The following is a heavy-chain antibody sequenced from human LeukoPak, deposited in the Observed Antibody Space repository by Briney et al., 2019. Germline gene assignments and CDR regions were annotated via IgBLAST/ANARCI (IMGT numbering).Heavy chain of an antibody. V-gene: IGHV4-30-4*01. CDR3: AREGPLGYCSSTSCYAFAYYYYYGMDV. D-gene: IGHD2-2*01. J-gene: IGHJ6*02. CDR2: IYYSGST. Sequence: SQTLSLTCTVSGGSISSGDYYWSWIRQPPGKGLEWIGYIYYSGSTYYNPSLKSRVTISGDTSKNQFSLKLSSVTAADTAVYYCAREGPLGYCSSTSCYAFAYYYYYGMDVWGQGTTVTVSS. CDR1: GGSISSGDYY.